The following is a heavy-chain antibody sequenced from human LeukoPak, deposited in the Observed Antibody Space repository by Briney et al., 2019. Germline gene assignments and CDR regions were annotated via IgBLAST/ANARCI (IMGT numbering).Heavy chain of an antibody. V-gene: IGHV3-7*01. D-gene: IGHD3-3*01. CDR2: IKQDGSEK. J-gene: IGHJ4*02. Sequence: GGSLRLSCAASGFTFSTYWMTWVRQAPGKGLEWVANIKQDGSEKNYVDSVKGRFTISRDNAKNSLYLQMNSLRAEDTAVYYCARDLSGLLYYDFWSGFDYWGQGTLVTVSS. CDR1: GFTFSTYW. CDR3: ARDLSGLLYYDFWSGFDY.